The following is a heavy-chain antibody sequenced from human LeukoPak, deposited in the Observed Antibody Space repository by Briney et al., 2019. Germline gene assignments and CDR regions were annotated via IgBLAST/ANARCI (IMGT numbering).Heavy chain of an antibody. J-gene: IGHJ5*02. Sequence: ASVKVTFKASGGTFSSYAISWVRQAPGQGLEWMGGIIPIFGTANNAQKVQGKVTITTDESTSTAYLELSSLRSEDTAVYYCARESHSSGWYGPWFGPWGQGNLVTVSS. D-gene: IGHD6-19*01. CDR1: GGTFSSYA. CDR2: IIPIFGTA. CDR3: ARESHSSGWYGPWFGP. V-gene: IGHV1-69*05.